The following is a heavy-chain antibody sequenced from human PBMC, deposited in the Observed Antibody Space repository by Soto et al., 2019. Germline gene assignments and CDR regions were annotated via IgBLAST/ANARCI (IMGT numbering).Heavy chain of an antibody. V-gene: IGHV3-23*01. Sequence: GGSLRLSCAASGFTFSNYAMNWVRQAPGKGLEWVSHISGSGDSTYYADSVKGRFTISRDDSKNTLYLQMNSLRAEDTAIYYCAKDLTAVTTAWGQGTLVTVSS. CDR1: GFTFSNYA. J-gene: IGHJ5*02. D-gene: IGHD4-17*01. CDR3: AKDLTAVTTA. CDR2: ISGSGDST.